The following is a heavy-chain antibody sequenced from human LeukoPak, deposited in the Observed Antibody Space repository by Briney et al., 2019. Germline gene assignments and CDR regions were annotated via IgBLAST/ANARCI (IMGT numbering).Heavy chain of an antibody. Sequence: GGSLRLSCAASGFTFSRSWMSWVRQAPGKGLEWVVNINQDGSEKYYVDSVKGRFTISKDNAKNSLYLQMNSLRAEDTAVYYCARDENWGQGTLVTVSS. V-gene: IGHV3-7*01. CDR2: INQDGSEK. CDR1: GFTFSRSW. J-gene: IGHJ4*02. CDR3: ARDEN.